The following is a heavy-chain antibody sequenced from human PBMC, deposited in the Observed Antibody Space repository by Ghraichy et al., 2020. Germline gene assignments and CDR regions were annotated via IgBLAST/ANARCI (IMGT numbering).Heavy chain of an antibody. J-gene: IGHJ3*02. CDR3: ATDCSSTSCHQPHTFDI. V-gene: IGHV4-39*02. Sequence: SQTLSLTCTVSGGSISSSSYYWGWIRQPPGKGLEWIGSIYYSGSTYYNPSLKSRVTISVDTSKNQFSLKLSSVTAADTAVYYCATDCSSTSCHQPHTFDIWGQGTMVTVSS. D-gene: IGHD2-2*01. CDR1: GGSISSSSYY. CDR2: IYYSGST.